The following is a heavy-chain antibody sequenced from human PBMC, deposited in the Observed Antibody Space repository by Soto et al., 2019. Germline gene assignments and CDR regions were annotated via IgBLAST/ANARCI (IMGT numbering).Heavy chain of an antibody. D-gene: IGHD3-3*01. V-gene: IGHV4-34*01. CDR2: INHSGST. Sequence: PSETLSLTCAVYGGTFSGYYWSWIRQPPGKGLEWIGEINHSGSTNYNPSLKSRVTISVDTSKNQFSLKLSSVTAADTAVYYCARAVVYDFWSGYFDYWGQGTLVTVSS. J-gene: IGHJ4*02. CDR1: GGTFSGYY. CDR3: ARAVVYDFWSGYFDY.